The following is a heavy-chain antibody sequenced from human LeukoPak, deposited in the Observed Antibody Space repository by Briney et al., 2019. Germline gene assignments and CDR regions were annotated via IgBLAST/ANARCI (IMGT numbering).Heavy chain of an antibody. D-gene: IGHD6-6*01. J-gene: IGHJ3*02. CDR1: GFTFSSYS. Sequence: QPGGSLRLSCAASGFTFSSYSMNWVRQAPGKGLEWVSYISSSSSTIYYANSVKGRFTISRDNAKNSLYLQMNSLRAEDTAVYYCARSLVAARRELAFDIWGQGTMVTVSS. CDR3: ARSLVAARRELAFDI. CDR2: ISSSSSTI. V-gene: IGHV3-48*01.